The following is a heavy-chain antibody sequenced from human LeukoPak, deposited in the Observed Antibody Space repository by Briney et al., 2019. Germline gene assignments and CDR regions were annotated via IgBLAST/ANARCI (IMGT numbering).Heavy chain of an antibody. D-gene: IGHD3-22*01. CDR1: GYTVTSYF. Sequence: ASVKVSCKASGYTVTSYFMHWLRQAPGQRLEWMGIINPSGGSTTYAQKLQGRVTMTRDTSTSTVYMELSSLRSEDTAVYYCARVDISGFDYWGQGTLVTVSS. V-gene: IGHV1-46*01. CDR2: INPSGGST. CDR3: ARVDISGFDY. J-gene: IGHJ4*02.